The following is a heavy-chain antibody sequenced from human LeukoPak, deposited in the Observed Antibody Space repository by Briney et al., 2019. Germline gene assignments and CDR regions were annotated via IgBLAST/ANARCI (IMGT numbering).Heavy chain of an antibody. CDR3: ARDRRELYFDY. CDR2: IYYSGST. D-gene: IGHD1-26*01. J-gene: IGHJ4*02. V-gene: IGHV4-59*01. Sequence: SENLSLTCTVSGGSISSYYWSWIRQPPGKGLEWIGYIYYSGSTNYNPSLKSRVTISVDTSKNQFSLKLSSVTAADTAVYYCARDRRELYFDYWGQGTLVTVSS. CDR1: GGSISSYY.